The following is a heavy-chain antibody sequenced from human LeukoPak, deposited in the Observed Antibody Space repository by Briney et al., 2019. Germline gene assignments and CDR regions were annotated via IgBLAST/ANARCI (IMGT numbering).Heavy chain of an antibody. D-gene: IGHD5-18*01. J-gene: IGHJ4*02. V-gene: IGHV3-74*01. CDR2: INSDGSST. CDR1: GFSFSTYW. Sequence: GSLRLSCAASGFSFSTYWMHWVRQAPGKGLVWVSRINSDGSSTSYADSVKGRFTISRDKAKNTLYLQMNSLRAEDTAVYYCARSMVTFDYWGQGTLVTVSS. CDR3: ARSMVTFDY.